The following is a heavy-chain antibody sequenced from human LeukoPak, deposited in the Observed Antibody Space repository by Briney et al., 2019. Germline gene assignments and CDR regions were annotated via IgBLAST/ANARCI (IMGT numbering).Heavy chain of an antibody. CDR1: GFTFDGYT. CDR3: AKGTGRSTLNWFDP. J-gene: IGHJ5*02. D-gene: IGHD1-14*01. V-gene: IGHV3-43*01. Sequence: GGSLRLSCAASGFTFDGYTMHWVRQAPGKVPEWFSLISWDGDNTYYADSVKGRFTISRDNSKNSLYLQMNSLRTEDTALYYCAKGTGRSTLNWFDPWGQGTLVTVSS. CDR2: ISWDGDNT.